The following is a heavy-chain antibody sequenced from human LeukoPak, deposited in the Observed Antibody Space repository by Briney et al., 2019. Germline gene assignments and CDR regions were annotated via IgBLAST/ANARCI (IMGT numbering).Heavy chain of an antibody. CDR3: TRESGSGNYYYDY. Sequence: GGSLRLSCAASGFTFSSYGMHWVRQTPGKGLEWVAVIWFDGSSEYYADSVKGRFTISRDNSKNTLYLQMNSLRAEDTAVYYCTRESGSGNYYYDYWGQGTLVTVSS. J-gene: IGHJ4*02. D-gene: IGHD3-10*01. CDR2: IWFDGSSE. CDR1: GFTFSSYG. V-gene: IGHV3-33*01.